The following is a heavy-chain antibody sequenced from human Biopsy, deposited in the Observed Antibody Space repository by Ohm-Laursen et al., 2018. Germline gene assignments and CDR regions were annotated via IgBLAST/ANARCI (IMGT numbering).Heavy chain of an antibody. CDR3: ARLNILVVSAALVYRHRRHLAGMDV. CDR1: GYSLTERQRGPS. D-gene: IGHD2-2*01. J-gene: IGHJ6*02. V-gene: IGHV2-70*16. Sequence: PTQTLTLTSDFSGYSLTERQRGPSANWIRQAPGKSLEWLARIVWGGSSFVSSSLKPRLSISKAESTNQVVFRMTDMCPVVTGTYYCARLNILVVSAALVYRHRRHLAGMDVWGPGTTVFVSS. CDR2: IVWGGSS.